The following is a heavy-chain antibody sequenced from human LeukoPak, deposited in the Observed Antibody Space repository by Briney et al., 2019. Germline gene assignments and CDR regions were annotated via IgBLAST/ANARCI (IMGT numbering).Heavy chain of an antibody. Sequence: PSETLSLTCTVSGGSISSSSYYWGWIRQPPGKGLEWIGSIYYSGSTYYNPSFKSRFTISVDTSKNQFSLKLSSVTAADTAVYYCAHGSVRYYNPFDYWGQGTLVTVSS. D-gene: IGHD3-10*01. CDR1: GGSISSSSYY. V-gene: IGHV4-39*01. CDR3: AHGSVRYYNPFDY. J-gene: IGHJ4*02. CDR2: IYYSGST.